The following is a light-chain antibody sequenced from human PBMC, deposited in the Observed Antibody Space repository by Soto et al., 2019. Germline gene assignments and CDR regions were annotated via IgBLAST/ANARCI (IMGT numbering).Light chain of an antibody. V-gene: IGLV2-8*01. Sequence: QSVLTQPPSASGSPGQSVTISCTGTDSKYVSWYQQHPGKAPRLLIYEAIKRPSGVPDRFSGSKSGNTASLTVSGLQAEDEADYHCTSYAGNNELVFGGGTQLTV. CDR2: EAI. J-gene: IGLJ7*01. CDR1: DSKY. CDR3: TSYAGNNELV.